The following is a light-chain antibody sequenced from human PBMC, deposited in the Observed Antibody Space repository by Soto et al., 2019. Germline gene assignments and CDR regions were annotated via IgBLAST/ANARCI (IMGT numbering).Light chain of an antibody. Sequence: IQMTPSPTTPSASVGDRVTITCRASQSISSWLAWYQQKPGKAPKLLIYDASSLQSRVPSRFSASGSGTELTFPISSLQPDDFATYYCQQYNSYSGTFGQGTKVDIK. V-gene: IGKV1-5*01. CDR2: DAS. CDR1: QSISSW. CDR3: QQYNSYSGT. J-gene: IGKJ1*01.